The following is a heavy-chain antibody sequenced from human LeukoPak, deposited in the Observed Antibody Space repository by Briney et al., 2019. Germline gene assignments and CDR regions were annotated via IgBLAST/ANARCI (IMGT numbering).Heavy chain of an antibody. CDR3: ARVLYYDEGVAFDI. J-gene: IGHJ3*02. D-gene: IGHD3-22*01. CDR1: GFTFSSYG. V-gene: IGHV3-21*01. CDR2: ISSSSSYI. Sequence: GGSLRLSCAASGFTFSSYGMNWVRQAPGKGLEWVSSISSSSSYIYYADSVKGRFTISRDNAKNSLYLQMNSLRAEDTAVYYCARVLYYDEGVAFDIWGQGTMVTVSS.